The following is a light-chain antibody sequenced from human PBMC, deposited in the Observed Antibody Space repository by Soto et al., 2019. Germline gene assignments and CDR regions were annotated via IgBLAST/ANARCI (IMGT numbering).Light chain of an antibody. V-gene: IGKV3-15*01. J-gene: IGKJ2*01. CDR3: QQYNNWPRGYT. Sequence: EIVMTQSPATLSVSPGERATLSCRASQSVSSNLVWYQQKPGQAPRLLIYGASTRATGIPARFSGSGSGTEFTLTISSLQSEDSAVYYCQQYNNWPRGYTFGQGTKLEIK. CDR1: QSVSSN. CDR2: GAS.